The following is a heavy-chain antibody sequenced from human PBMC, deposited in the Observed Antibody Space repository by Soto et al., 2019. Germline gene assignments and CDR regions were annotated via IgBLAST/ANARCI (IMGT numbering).Heavy chain of an antibody. CDR2: ISSSGDII. J-gene: IGHJ4*02. V-gene: IGHV3-11*01. D-gene: IGHD3-16*02. CDR3: AVTDLIGPSRPYHFDS. Sequence: QVQLVESGGGLVKPGGSLRLSCAASGFSFSDYFMSWIRQAPGKGLEWVSYISSSGDIIYTADSVKGRFTLSRDNAKHSLYLQMHSLRAEDTAVYYCAVTDLIGPSRPYHFDSWGPGTLVTVSS. CDR1: GFSFSDYF.